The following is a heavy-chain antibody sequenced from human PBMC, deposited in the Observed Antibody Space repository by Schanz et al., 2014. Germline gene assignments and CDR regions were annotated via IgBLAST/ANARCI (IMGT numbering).Heavy chain of an antibody. CDR2: IDRDGSRT. Sequence: VQLVESGGGVVRPGGSLRLSCAGSTFTFSSYWMHWVRQAPGKGLVWVSRIDRDGSRTNYADSVKGRFTISRDNAENTLYLQMNSLRVEDTAVYYCAMGGYQLHHWGQGTLVTVSS. D-gene: IGHD1-7*01. V-gene: IGHV3-74*02. CDR3: AMGGYQLHH. CDR1: TFTFSSYW. J-gene: IGHJ4*02.